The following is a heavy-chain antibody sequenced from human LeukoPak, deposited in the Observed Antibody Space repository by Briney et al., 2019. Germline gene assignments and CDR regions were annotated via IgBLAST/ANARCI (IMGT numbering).Heavy chain of an antibody. D-gene: IGHD5-18*01. V-gene: IGHV1-18*04. CDR2: ISAYNGNT. J-gene: IGHJ4*02. Sequence: ASVKVSCEASGYTFTSYGISWVRQAPGQGLGWMGWISAYNGNTNYAQKLQGRVAMTTDTSTSTAYMELRSLRSDDTAVYYCARDRGYSYGLYFDYWGQGTLVTVSS. CDR3: ARDRGYSYGLYFDY. CDR1: GYTFTSYG.